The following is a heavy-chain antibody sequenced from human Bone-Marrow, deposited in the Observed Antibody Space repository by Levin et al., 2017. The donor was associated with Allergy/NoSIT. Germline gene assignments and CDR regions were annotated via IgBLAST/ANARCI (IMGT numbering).Heavy chain of an antibody. Sequence: SGGSLRLSCAASGFTFSSYGMSWVRQAPGKGLEWVASISGRGDNPYYAESGRGRFFISIDNSRNTLYLQMNSLRVEDTAVYYCAATYYLDTSGHDYWSHGTLVTVSS. V-gene: IGHV3-23*01. CDR2: ISGRGDNP. CDR1: GFTFSSYG. CDR3: AATYYLDTSGHDY. D-gene: IGHD2-15*01. J-gene: IGHJ4*01.